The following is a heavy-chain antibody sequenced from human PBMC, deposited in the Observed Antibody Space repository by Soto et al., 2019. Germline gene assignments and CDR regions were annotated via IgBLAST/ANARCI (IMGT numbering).Heavy chain of an antibody. Sequence: QVQLQESGPGLVKPSETLSLTCTVSGDSISSYYWSWIRQPPGKGLEWIGYIYYSGSTSYNPSLKGRVTISVDTSKTQFSLKLSSVTAADTAVYYCARVAITYWYFDLWGRGTLVTVSS. J-gene: IGHJ2*01. V-gene: IGHV4-59*01. CDR2: IYYSGST. CDR1: GDSISSYY. D-gene: IGHD3-22*01. CDR3: ARVAITYWYFDL.